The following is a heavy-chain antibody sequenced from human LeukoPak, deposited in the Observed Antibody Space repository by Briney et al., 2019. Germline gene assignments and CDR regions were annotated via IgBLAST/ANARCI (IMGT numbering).Heavy chain of an antibody. J-gene: IGHJ4*02. D-gene: IGHD4-17*01. V-gene: IGHV3-21*04. Sequence: GGSLRLSCAASGFTFSSYSMNWVRQAPGKGLEWVSSISSSSSYIYYADSVKGRFTISRDNAKNSLYLQMNSLRAEDTALYYCAKDMTTVTTSGSDYWGQGTLVTVSS. CDR3: AKDMTTVTTSGSDY. CDR2: ISSSSSYI. CDR1: GFTFSSYS.